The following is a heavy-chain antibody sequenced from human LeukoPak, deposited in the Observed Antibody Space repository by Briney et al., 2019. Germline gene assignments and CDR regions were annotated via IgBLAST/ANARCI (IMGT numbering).Heavy chain of an antibody. J-gene: IGHJ6*02. CDR3: ARVRITMVRGARYYYGMDV. Sequence: SETLSLTCAVYGGSFSGYYWSWIRQPPGKGLEWIGEINHSGSTNYNPSLKSRVTISVDTSKNQFSLKLSSVTAADTAVYYCARVRITMVRGARYYYGMDVWGQGATVTVSS. CDR2: INHSGST. CDR1: GGSFSGYY. D-gene: IGHD3-10*01. V-gene: IGHV4-34*01.